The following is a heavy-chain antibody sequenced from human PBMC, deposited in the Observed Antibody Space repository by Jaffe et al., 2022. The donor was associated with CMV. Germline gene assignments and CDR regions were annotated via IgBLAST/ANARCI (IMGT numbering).Heavy chain of an antibody. CDR1: GGSFSGYY. D-gene: IGHD3-16*02. J-gene: IGHJ6*02. CDR3: ARVRTFGGVIASYYYYGMDV. V-gene: IGHV4-34*01. Sequence: QVQLQQWGAGLLKPSETLSLTCAVYGGSFSGYYWSWIRQPPGKGLEWIGEINHSGSTNYNPSLKSRVTISVDTSKNQFSLKLSSVTAADTAVYYCARVRTFGGVIASYYYYGMDVWGQGTTVTVSS. CDR2: INHSGST.